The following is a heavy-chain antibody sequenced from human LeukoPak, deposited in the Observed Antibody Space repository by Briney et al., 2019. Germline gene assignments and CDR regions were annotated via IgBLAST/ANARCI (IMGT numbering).Heavy chain of an antibody. D-gene: IGHD3-22*01. V-gene: IGHV3-23*01. CDR3: AKTGATYYDSSGDDY. Sequence: SLRLSCAXSXFTFSSYAMSWVRQAPGKGLEWVSAISGSGGSTHYADSVKGRFTISRDNSKNTLYLQMNSLRAEDTAVYYCAKTGATYYDSSGDDYWGQGTLVTVSS. CDR1: XFTFSSYA. J-gene: IGHJ4*02. CDR2: ISGSGGST.